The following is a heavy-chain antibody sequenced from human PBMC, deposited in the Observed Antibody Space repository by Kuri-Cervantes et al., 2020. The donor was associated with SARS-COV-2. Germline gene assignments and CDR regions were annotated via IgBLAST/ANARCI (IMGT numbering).Heavy chain of an antibody. Sequence: ETLSLTCTVSGGSISNYYWSWIRQPPGKGLEWIGNVFYSGSTNYNPSLKSRVAISLNTSASQFSLKVTSVTAADTAVYYCARGLVWYFDLWGRGTLVTVSS. CDR3: ARGLVWYFDL. J-gene: IGHJ2*01. CDR2: VFYSGST. CDR1: GGSISNYY. V-gene: IGHV4-59*01.